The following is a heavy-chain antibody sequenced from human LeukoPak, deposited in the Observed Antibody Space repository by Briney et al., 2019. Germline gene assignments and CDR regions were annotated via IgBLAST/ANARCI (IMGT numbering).Heavy chain of an antibody. CDR3: ARVRAEGDYWHEEIDY. J-gene: IGHJ4*02. Sequence: PSETLSLTCAVSGGSISSGGYSWSWIRQPPGKGLEWIGYIYHSGSTYYNPSLKSRVTTSVDRSKNQFSLKLSSVTAADTAVYYCARVRAEGDYWHEEIDYWGRGTLVTVSS. CDR2: IYHSGST. CDR1: GGSISSGGYS. V-gene: IGHV4-30-2*01. D-gene: IGHD4-17*01.